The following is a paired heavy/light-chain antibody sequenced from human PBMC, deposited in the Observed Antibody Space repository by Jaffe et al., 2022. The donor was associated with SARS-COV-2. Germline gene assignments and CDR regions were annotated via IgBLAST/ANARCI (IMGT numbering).Light chain of an antibody. V-gene: IGKV1-33*01. CDR2: GAS. Sequence: DIQMTQSPSSLSASVGDRVTITCQASQDISNFLHWYQQKPGKAPKLLISGASNLETGVPSRFSGSGSGTDFTFTITSLQPEDIATYYCQQYTNIPYTFGQGTKLEIK. J-gene: IGKJ2*01. CDR1: QDISNF. CDR3: QQYTNIPYT.
Heavy chain of an antibody. D-gene: IGHD1-26*01. V-gene: IGHV4-59*01. CDR3: AGGKERLYY. CDR2: IHYSGDT. CDR1: GGSISRYY. Sequence: QVQLQESGPGLVKPSETLSLTCTVSGGSISRYYWSWVRQPPGKGLEWIGFIHYSGDTDNNPSLKGRVTISVDTSKSQFSLKLRSVTAADTAVYYCAGGKERLYYWGRGTLVTVSS. J-gene: IGHJ4*02.